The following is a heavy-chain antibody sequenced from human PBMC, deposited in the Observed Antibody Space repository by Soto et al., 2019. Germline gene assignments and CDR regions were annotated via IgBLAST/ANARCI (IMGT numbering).Heavy chain of an antibody. CDR3: ARGPHGGSNGFDP. Sequence: PSETLSLTCAVSGGSISSGGYPWSWIRQPPGKGLEWIGYIYHSGSTYHNPSLKSRVTISVDRSKNQFSLMLSSVTAADTAVYYWARGPHGGSNGFDPWGQGTLVTVS. CDR1: GGSISSGGYP. J-gene: IGHJ5*02. V-gene: IGHV4-30-2*01. CDR2: IYHSGST.